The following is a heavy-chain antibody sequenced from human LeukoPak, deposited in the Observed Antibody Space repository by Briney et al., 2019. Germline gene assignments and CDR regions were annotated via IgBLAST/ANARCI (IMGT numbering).Heavy chain of an antibody. CDR1: GFTFSCYA. CDR2: ISGSGGST. V-gene: IGHV3-23*01. CDR3: AKGTMIVVAADYMDV. J-gene: IGHJ6*03. Sequence: GGSLRLSCAASGFTFSCYAMSWVRQAPGKGLEWVSAISGSGGSTYYADSVKGRFTISRDNSKNTLYLQMNSLRAEDTAVYYCAKGTMIVVAADYMDVWGKGTTVTVSS. D-gene: IGHD3-22*01.